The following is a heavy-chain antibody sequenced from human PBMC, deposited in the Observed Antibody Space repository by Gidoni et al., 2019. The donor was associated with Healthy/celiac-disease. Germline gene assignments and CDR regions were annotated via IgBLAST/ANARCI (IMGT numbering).Heavy chain of an antibody. CDR3: ARAGGYCSSTSCYTGMLASYVEYGMDV. CDR1: GFTFSSYW. CDR2: INSDGSST. J-gene: IGHJ6*02. Sequence: EVQLVESGGGLVQPGGSLSLSCAASGFTFSSYWMPWVRQAPGRGRGWVSRINSDGSSTSYADSVKGRFTISRDNAKNTLYLQMNSLRAEDTAVYYCARAGGYCSSTSCYTGMLASYVEYGMDVWGQGTTVTVSS. V-gene: IGHV3-74*01. D-gene: IGHD2-2*02.